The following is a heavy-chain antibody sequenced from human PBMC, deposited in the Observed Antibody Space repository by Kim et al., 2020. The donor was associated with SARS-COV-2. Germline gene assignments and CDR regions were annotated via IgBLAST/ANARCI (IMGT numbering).Heavy chain of an antibody. J-gene: IGHJ6*02. CDR3: ARPDVGATPNGGMDV. CDR1: GGSISSSSYY. Sequence: SETLSLTCTVSGGSISSSSYYWGWIRQPPGKGLEWIGSIYYSGSTYYNPSLKGRVTISVDTSKNQFSLKLSSVTAADTAVYYCARPDVGATPNGGMDVWGQGTTVTVSS. CDR2: IYYSGST. V-gene: IGHV4-39*01. D-gene: IGHD1-26*01.